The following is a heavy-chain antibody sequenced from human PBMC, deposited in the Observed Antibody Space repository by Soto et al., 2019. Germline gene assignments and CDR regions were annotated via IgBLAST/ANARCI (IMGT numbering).Heavy chain of an antibody. V-gene: IGHV4-30-4*01. CDR3: ARVRVEWLRFRYYYYGMDV. D-gene: IGHD5-12*01. CDR2: IYYSGST. J-gene: IGHJ6*02. Sequence: SETLSLTCTVSGGSISSGDYYWSWIRQPPGEGLEWIGYIYYSGSTYYNPSLKSRVTISVDTSKNQFSLKLSSVTAADTAVYYCARVRVEWLRFRYYYYGMDVWGQGTTVTVSS. CDR1: GGSISSGDYY.